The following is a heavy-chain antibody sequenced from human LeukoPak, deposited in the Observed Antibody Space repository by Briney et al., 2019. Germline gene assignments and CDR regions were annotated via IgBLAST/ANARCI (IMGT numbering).Heavy chain of an antibody. J-gene: IGHJ4*01. Sequence: ASVKVSCKASGYTFTSYYMHWVRQAPGQGLEWMGWLNPNSGATEYAHKFQGRVTLTADTSISTASIELTRLRPDDPAVYYCARGAYYTDKFPLHYWGHGTLVTVSS. D-gene: IGHD3-22*01. CDR2: LNPNSGAT. V-gene: IGHV1-2*02. CDR3: ARGAYYTDKFPLHY. CDR1: GYTFTSYY.